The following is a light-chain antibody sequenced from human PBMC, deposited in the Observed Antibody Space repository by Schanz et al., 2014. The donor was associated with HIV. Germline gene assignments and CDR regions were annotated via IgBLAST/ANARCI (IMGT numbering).Light chain of an antibody. CDR2: AAS. CDR3: QQYGRSPLT. Sequence: EIVLTQSPDTLSLSPGERATLSCRACQSVSSSYLAWYQHKPGQSPRLLIYAASSRATGIPDRFSGSGSGTDFTLTISRLEPKDSAVYYCQQYGRSPLTFGGGTKVEIK. J-gene: IGKJ4*01. V-gene: IGKV3-20*01. CDR1: QSVSSSY.